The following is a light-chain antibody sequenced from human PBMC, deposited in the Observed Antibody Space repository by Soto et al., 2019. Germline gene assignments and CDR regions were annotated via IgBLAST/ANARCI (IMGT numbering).Light chain of an antibody. CDR1: QTIRRW. J-gene: IGKJ1*01. V-gene: IGKV1-5*01. CDR3: QHYNSDPWT. Sequence: DIEMTQSPSTLSASVGDRLTITSRASQTIRRWLAWYQQRPGKAPKVLIYDASTLESGVPARFSGSGSETEFTLTISSLQPEDSATYYCQHYNSDPWTFGQGTKVEIK. CDR2: DAS.